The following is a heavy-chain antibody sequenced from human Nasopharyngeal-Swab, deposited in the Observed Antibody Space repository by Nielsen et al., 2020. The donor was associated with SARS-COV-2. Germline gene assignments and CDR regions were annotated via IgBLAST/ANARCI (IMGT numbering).Heavy chain of an antibody. CDR3: ARGEGVQASAYYDSSGYFPFDY. CDR1: GFTFSTYA. V-gene: IGHV3-33*01. CDR2: IWYDGTDN. D-gene: IGHD3-22*01. Sequence: GGSLRLSCAASGFTFSTYAMHWVRQAPGKGVESAAIIWYDGTDNYYADSVKGRFTISRDNSENTLYLQMNSLSAEDTAVYYCARGEGVQASAYYDSSGYFPFDYWGQGTLVTVSS. J-gene: IGHJ4*02.